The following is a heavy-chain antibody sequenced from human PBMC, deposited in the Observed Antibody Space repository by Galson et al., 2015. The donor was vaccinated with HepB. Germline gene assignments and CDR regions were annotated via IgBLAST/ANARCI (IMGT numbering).Heavy chain of an antibody. J-gene: IGHJ6*02. CDR3: AREDSYDFWSGLALSYYGMDV. D-gene: IGHD3-3*01. V-gene: IGHV3-7*01. CDR1: GFTFSSYW. CDR2: IKQDGSEK. Sequence: SLRLSCAASGFTFSSYWMSWVRQAPGKGLEWVANIKQDGSEKYYVDSVKGRFTISRDNAKNSLYLQMNSLRAEDTAVYYCAREDSYDFWSGLALSYYGMDVWGQGTTVTVSS.